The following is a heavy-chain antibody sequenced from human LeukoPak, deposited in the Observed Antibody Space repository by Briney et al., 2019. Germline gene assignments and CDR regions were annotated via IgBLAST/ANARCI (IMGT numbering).Heavy chain of an antibody. CDR2: IYYSGST. V-gene: IGHV4-39*07. CDR1: GGSTSSSSYY. CDR3: AREKGILGSYGEIGAFDI. Sequence: PSETLSLTCTVSGGSTSSSSYYWGWIRQPPGKGLEWIGSIYYSGSTYYNPSLKSRVTISVDTSKNQFSLMLSSVTSADTAMYYCAREKGILGSYGEIGAFDIWGQGTMVTVSS. D-gene: IGHD3-3*02. J-gene: IGHJ3*02.